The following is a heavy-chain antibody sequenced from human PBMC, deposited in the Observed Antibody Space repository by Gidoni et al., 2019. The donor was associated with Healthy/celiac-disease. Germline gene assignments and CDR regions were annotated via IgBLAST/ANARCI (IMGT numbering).Heavy chain of an antibody. CDR3: ARETSLAYCGGDCYPVDAFDI. CDR1: GFTFSSYA. J-gene: IGHJ3*02. Sequence: QVQLVESGGGVVKPGRSLRLSCAASGFTFSSYALHWVRQAPGKGLEWVAFISYDGSNKSYADSVKGRFTISRDNSKNPLYLQMNSLRAEDTAVYYCARETSLAYCGGDCYPVDAFDIWGQGTMVTVSS. V-gene: IGHV3-30*04. D-gene: IGHD2-21*02. CDR2: ISYDGSNK.